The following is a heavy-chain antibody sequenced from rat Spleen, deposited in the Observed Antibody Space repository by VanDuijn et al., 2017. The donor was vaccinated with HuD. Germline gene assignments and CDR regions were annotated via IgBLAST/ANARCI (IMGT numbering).Heavy chain of an antibody. CDR3: ARRGSYVHLWFAY. CDR1: GFTFNNFY. Sequence: EVQLVESGGGLVQPGRSMKLSCAASGFTFNNFYMAWVRQVPTKGLEWVASISTDGGNTYYRDSVKGRFNISRDNAKSTLYLQMDSLRSEDTATYYCARRGSYVHLWFAYWGQGVIVTVSS. D-gene: IGHD1-2*01. V-gene: IGHV5-25*01. CDR2: ISTDGGNT. J-gene: IGHJ2*01.